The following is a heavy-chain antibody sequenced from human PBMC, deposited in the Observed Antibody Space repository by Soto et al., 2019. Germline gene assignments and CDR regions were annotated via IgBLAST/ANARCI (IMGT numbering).Heavy chain of an antibody. CDR3: ARSSQSTVTPFHY. CDR2: IYYSGST. J-gene: IGHJ4*02. D-gene: IGHD4-17*01. V-gene: IGHV4-31*03. Sequence: QVQLQESGPGLVTPSQTLSLTCTVSGGSISSGGYYWSWIRQHPGKGLEWIGYIYYSGSTYYNPSLKSRVTISVDTSKDQFSLKLSSVTAADTAVYFCARSSQSTVTPFHYWGQGTLVTVSS. CDR1: GGSISSGGYY.